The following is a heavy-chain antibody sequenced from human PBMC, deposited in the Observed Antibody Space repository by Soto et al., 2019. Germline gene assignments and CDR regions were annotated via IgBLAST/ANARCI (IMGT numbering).Heavy chain of an antibody. CDR3: ARDGYNLWYFDY. D-gene: IGHD5-12*01. Sequence: WASVKVSCKASGGTFSSYAISWVRQAPGQGLEWMGGIIPIFGTANYAQKFQGRVTITADESTSTAYMELSSLRSEDTAVYYCARDGYNLWYFDYWGQGXLVTVYS. V-gene: IGHV1-69*13. J-gene: IGHJ4*02. CDR1: GGTFSSYA. CDR2: IIPIFGTA.